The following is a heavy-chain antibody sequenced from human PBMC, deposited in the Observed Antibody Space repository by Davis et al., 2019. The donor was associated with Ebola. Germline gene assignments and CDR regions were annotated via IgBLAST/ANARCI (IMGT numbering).Heavy chain of an antibody. CDR1: GFSFSNYW. CDR2: IKQDESEK. Sequence: GESLKISCAASGFSFSNYWMGWVRQAPGKGLEWVANIKQDESEKYYVGSVKGRFTISRDNPKNSLYLQMNSLRAEDTAVYYCAKAPVRFLEWFTTDYWGKGTLVTVSS. D-gene: IGHD3-3*01. V-gene: IGHV3-7*03. J-gene: IGHJ4*02. CDR3: AKAPVRFLEWFTTDY.